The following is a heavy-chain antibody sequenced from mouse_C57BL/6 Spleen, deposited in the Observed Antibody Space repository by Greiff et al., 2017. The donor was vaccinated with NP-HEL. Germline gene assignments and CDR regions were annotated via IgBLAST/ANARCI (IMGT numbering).Heavy chain of an antibody. CDR3: ARSEAAQATDYAMDY. D-gene: IGHD3-2*02. J-gene: IGHJ4*01. CDR1: GYAFSSYW. CDR2: IYPGDGDT. V-gene: IGHV1-80*01. Sequence: QVQLQQSGAELVKPGASVKISCKASGYAFSSYWMNWVKQRPGKGLEWIGQIYPGDGDTNYNGKFKGKATLTADKSPSTAYMQLSSLTSEDSAVYFCARSEAAQATDYAMDYWGQGTSVTVSS.